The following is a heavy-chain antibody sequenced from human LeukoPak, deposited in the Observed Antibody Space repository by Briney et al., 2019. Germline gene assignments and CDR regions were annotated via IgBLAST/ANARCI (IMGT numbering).Heavy chain of an antibody. CDR2: INPSGGST. D-gene: IGHD2-2*01. CDR1: GYTFTSYY. CDR3: ARDGYSSTSLEYYFDY. V-gene: IGHV1-46*01. J-gene: IGHJ4*02. Sequence: ASVKVSCKASGYTFTSYYMHWVRQAPGQGLEWMGLINPSGGSTSYAQKFQGRVTMTRDTSTSTVYMELSSLRSEDTAVYYCARDGYSSTSLEYYFDYWGQGTLVTVSS.